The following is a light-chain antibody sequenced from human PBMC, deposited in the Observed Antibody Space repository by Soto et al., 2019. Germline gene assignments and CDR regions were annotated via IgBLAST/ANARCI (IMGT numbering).Light chain of an antibody. CDR2: DVN. V-gene: IGLV2-11*01. CDR1: SSDVGNYNY. Sequence: QSALTQPRSVSGSPGQSVPISCTGTSSDVGNYNYVSWYQQHPGKAPKLMIYDVNKRPSGVPDRFSGSKSGNTASLTISGLQAEDEADYYCCSYAGSYTVVFGGGAKLTVL. CDR3: CSYAGSYTVV. J-gene: IGLJ2*01.